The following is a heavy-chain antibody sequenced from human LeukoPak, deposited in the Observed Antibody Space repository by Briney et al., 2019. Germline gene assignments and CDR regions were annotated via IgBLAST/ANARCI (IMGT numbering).Heavy chain of an antibody. D-gene: IGHD2-15*01. Sequence: GSLRLSCAASGFTFSSYAMSWVRQAPVKGLEWVSAISGSGGSTYYADSVKGRFTISRDNSKNTLYLQMNSLRAEDTAVYYCAKDTIVVVVAAKRGVFDYWGQGTLVTVSS. CDR1: GFTFSSYA. CDR2: ISGSGGST. J-gene: IGHJ4*02. CDR3: AKDTIVVVVAAKRGVFDY. V-gene: IGHV3-23*01.